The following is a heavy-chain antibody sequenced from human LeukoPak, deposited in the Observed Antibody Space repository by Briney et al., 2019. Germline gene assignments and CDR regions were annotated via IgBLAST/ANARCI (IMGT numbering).Heavy chain of an antibody. D-gene: IGHD2-2*01. J-gene: IGHJ5*02. CDR1: GGSFSGYY. CDR3: ARGAGYCSSTSCSSPADP. V-gene: IGHV4-34*01. CDR2: INHSGST. Sequence: SETLSLTCAVYGGSFSGYYWTWIRQPPWKGLEWIGEINHSGSTNYNPSLKSRVTISVDTSKNQFSLKLSSVTAADTAVYYCARGAGYCSSTSCSSPADPWGQGTLVTVSS.